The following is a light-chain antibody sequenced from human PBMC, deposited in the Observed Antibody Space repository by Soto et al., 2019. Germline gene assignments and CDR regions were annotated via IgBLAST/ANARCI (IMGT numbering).Light chain of an antibody. CDR2: GAS. CDR1: QTISSN. Sequence: EIVMTQSPATLSVSLGERATLSCRASQTISSNLAWYQQKPGQAPRLLIYGASTRATGIPARFSGTGSGTEFTLTISSLKSEDYAVYYCQQYKSWPPITFGQGTRLEIK. J-gene: IGKJ5*01. V-gene: IGKV3-15*01. CDR3: QQYKSWPPIT.